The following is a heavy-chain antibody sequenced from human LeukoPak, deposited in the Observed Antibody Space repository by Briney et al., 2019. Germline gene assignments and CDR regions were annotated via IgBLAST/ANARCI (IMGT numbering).Heavy chain of an antibody. Sequence: GGSLRLSCAASGFTFSSYAMHWVRQAPGKGLEWVAVISYDGSNKYYADSVKGRFTISRDNSKNTLYLQMNSLRAEDTAVYYCAKENPTVTTFPYFDYWGQGTLVTVSS. CDR1: GFTFSSYA. CDR2: ISYDGSNK. CDR3: AKENPTVTTFPYFDY. V-gene: IGHV3-30*04. J-gene: IGHJ4*02. D-gene: IGHD4-17*01.